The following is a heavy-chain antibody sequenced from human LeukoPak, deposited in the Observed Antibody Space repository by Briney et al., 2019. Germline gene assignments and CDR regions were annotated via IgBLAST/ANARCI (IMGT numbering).Heavy chain of an antibody. D-gene: IGHD3-16*02. Sequence: SETLSLTCTVSGGSINSYYWSWLRQPPGKGLEWIGYIYYSGSTNYNPSLKSRVTISVDTSKNQFSLKLSSVTAADTAVYYCARAKPDDYVWGSYRGEYYFDYWGQGTLVTVSS. CDR2: IYYSGST. CDR3: ARAKPDDYVWGSYRGEYYFDY. CDR1: GGSINSYY. J-gene: IGHJ4*02. V-gene: IGHV4-59*01.